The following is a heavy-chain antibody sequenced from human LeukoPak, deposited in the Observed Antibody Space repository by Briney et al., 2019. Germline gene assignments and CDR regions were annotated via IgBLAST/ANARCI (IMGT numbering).Heavy chain of an antibody. Sequence: GGSLRLSCAASGFTFSSYWMSWVRQAPGKGLEWVANIKQDGSEKYYVDSVKGRFTISRDNAKNSLYLQMNSLRAEDTAVYYCARPTYGDYVHLLPEGVWGKGTTVTISS. CDR2: IKQDGSEK. CDR3: ARPTYGDYVHLLPEGV. J-gene: IGHJ6*04. CDR1: GFTFSSYW. V-gene: IGHV3-7*01. D-gene: IGHD4-17*01.